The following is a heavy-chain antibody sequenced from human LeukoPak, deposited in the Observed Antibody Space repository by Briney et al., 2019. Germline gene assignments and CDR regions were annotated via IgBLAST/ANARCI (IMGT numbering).Heavy chain of an antibody. V-gene: IGHV1-2*02. CDR3: ARDGGYYDILTGIDY. CDR2: INPNSGGT. CDR1: GYTFTGYY. J-gene: IGHJ4*02. D-gene: IGHD3-9*01. Sequence: ASVKVSCKASGYTFTGYYMHWVRQAPGQGLEWMGWINPNSGGTNYAQKFQGRVTMTRDTSISTAYMELSRLRSDDTAVYYCARDGGYYDILTGIDYWGLGTLVTVSS.